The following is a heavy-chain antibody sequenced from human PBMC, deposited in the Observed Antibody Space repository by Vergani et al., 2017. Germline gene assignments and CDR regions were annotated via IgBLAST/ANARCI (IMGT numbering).Heavy chain of an antibody. V-gene: IGHV3-23*01. CDR3: AAELGYCCGGSCDRRY. CDR1: GFSFSSYG. J-gene: IGHJ4*02. CDR2: IRISDDYT. Sequence: DGQLMESGGGLVQPGGSLRLSCVASGFSFSSYGMNWVRQAPGKGLEWVSGIRISDDYTFYADSVKGRFTISRDDSKNTFSLQMTDLRAEDTAVYYCAAELGYCCGGSCDRRYRGQGTLGTVTP. D-gene: IGHD2-15*01.